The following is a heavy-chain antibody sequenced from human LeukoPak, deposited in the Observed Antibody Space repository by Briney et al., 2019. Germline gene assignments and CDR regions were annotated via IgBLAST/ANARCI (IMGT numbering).Heavy chain of an antibody. CDR2: ISGSGGST. J-gene: IGHJ4*02. Sequence: RPGGSLRLSCAASGFTFDDYGMSWVRQAPGKGLEWVSAISGSGGSTYYADSVKGRFTISRDNSKNTLYLQMNSLRAEDTAVYYCAKDRDYYDSSGYYDYWGQGTLVTVSS. V-gene: IGHV3-23*01. CDR1: GFTFDDYG. CDR3: AKDRDYYDSSGYYDY. D-gene: IGHD3-22*01.